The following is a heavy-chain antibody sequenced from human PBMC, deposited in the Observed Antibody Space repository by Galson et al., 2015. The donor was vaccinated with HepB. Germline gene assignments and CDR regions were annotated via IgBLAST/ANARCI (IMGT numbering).Heavy chain of an antibody. D-gene: IGHD6-6*01. V-gene: IGHV3-7*01. CDR1: GFTLSNYW. Sequence: SLRLSCAASGFTLSNYWMSWVRQAPGKGLEWVANIKQDGSEIYYVDSVKGRFTISRDNAKNSVYLQMNSLRAEDTAVYYCARPRIAAKYYFDYWGRGTLVTVSS. CDR2: IKQDGSEI. CDR3: ARPRIAAKYYFDY. J-gene: IGHJ4*02.